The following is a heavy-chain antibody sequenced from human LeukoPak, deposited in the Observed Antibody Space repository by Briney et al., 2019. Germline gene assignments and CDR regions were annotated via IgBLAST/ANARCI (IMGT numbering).Heavy chain of an antibody. CDR3: ARVPPTGYSSGWSHFFDY. D-gene: IGHD6-19*01. V-gene: IGHV4-59*01. J-gene: IGHJ4*02. CDR2: IYYSGST. CDR1: GGSISSYY. Sequence: PSETLSLTCTVSGGSISSYYWSWIRQPPGKGLGWIGYIYYSGSTNYNPSLKSRVTIPVDTSKNQFSLKLSSVTAADTAVYYCARVPPTGYSSGWSHFFDYWGQGTQVTVSS.